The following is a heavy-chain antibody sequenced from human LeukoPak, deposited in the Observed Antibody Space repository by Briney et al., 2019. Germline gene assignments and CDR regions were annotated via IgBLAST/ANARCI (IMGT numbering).Heavy chain of an antibody. Sequence: PSETLSLTCAVYGGSFSGYYWSCIRQPPGKGLEWIGEINHSGSTNYNPSLKSRVTISVDTSKNQFSLKLSSVTAADTAVYYCARVLTDSSGYYLDYYYYGMDVWGQGTTATVSS. V-gene: IGHV4-34*01. CDR3: ARVLTDSSGYYLDYYYYGMDV. CDR2: INHSGST. J-gene: IGHJ6*02. CDR1: GGSFSGYY. D-gene: IGHD3-22*01.